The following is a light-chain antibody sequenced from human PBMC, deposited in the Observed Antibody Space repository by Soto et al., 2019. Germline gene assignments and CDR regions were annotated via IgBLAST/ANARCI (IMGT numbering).Light chain of an antibody. CDR3: MQALQTRT. J-gene: IGKJ2*01. V-gene: IGKV2-28*01. CDR2: LGS. CDR1: QSLLHSNGYNY. Sequence: DIVMTQSPLSLPVTPGEPASISCRSSQSLLHSNGYNYLDWYLQKPGQSPQLLIYLGSNRASGVPDRFSGSGSGTDFTLKISRVEAEDVGVYYCMQALQTRTFGQGPKLEIK.